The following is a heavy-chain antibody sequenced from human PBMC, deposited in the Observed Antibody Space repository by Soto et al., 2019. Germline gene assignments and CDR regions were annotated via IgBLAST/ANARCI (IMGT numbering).Heavy chain of an antibody. Sequence: SVKVSCKASGGTFSSYAISWVRQAPGQGLEWMGGINPSNGTTNYSQKFQGRVTITGDTSASTAYMELSSLRSEDTAVYYCARVRVGSGWYPSVNDAFDIWGQGTMVTVSS. CDR2: INPSNGTT. CDR3: ARVRVGSGWYPSVNDAFDI. CDR1: GGTFSSYA. V-gene: IGHV1-69*06. J-gene: IGHJ3*02. D-gene: IGHD6-19*01.